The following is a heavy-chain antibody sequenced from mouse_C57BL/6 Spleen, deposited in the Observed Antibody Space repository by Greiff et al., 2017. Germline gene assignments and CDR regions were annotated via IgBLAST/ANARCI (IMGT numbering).Heavy chain of an antibody. CDR1: GFSLTSYG. J-gene: IGHJ4*01. CDR3: ARNSDYYYAMDY. CDR2: IWSGGST. V-gene: IGHV2-2*01. Sequence: VQLQQSGPGLVQPSQSLSITCTVSGFSLTSYGVHWVRQSPGTGLEWLGVIWSGGSTDYNAAFISRLSISKDNSKSQVFFKMNSLQADDTAIYYCARNSDYYYAMDYWGQGTSVTVSS.